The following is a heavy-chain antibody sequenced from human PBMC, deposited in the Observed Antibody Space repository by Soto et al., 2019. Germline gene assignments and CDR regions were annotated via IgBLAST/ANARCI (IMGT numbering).Heavy chain of an antibody. CDR2: INPNSGGT. J-gene: IGHJ6*02. Sequence: ASVKVSCKASGYTFTGYYMHWVRQAPGQGLEWMGWINPNSGGTNYAQKFQGWVTMTRDTSISTAYMELSRLRSDDTAVYYCARDEYYDFWSGYLNYGMEGWGEGTTVTVSS. D-gene: IGHD3-3*01. V-gene: IGHV1-2*04. CDR1: GYTFTGYY. CDR3: ARDEYYDFWSGYLNYGMEG.